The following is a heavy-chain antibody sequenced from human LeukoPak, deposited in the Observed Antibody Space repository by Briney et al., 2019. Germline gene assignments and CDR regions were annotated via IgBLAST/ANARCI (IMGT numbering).Heavy chain of an antibody. CDR1: GFTFSSYW. CDR2: IKQDGSEK. D-gene: IGHD3-22*01. V-gene: IGHV3-7*03. J-gene: IGHJ3*02. Sequence: GGSLRLSCAASGFTFSSYWMSWVRQAPGKGLEWVANIKQDGSEKYYVDSVKGRFTISRDNAKNSLYLQMNSLRAEDTAVYYCAKDLDYYDSSAHDAFDIWGQGTMVTVSS. CDR3: AKDLDYYDSSAHDAFDI.